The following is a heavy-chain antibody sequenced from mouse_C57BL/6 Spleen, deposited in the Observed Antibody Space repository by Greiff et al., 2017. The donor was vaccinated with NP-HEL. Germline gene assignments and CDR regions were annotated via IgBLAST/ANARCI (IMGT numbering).Heavy chain of an antibody. D-gene: IGHD2-3*01. CDR3: ARWDYDGYYDYAMDY. J-gene: IGHJ4*01. Sequence: VQVVESGAELVRPGTSVKVSCKASGYAFTNYLIEWVKQRPGQGLEWIGVINPGSGGTNYNEKFKGKATLTADKSSSTAYMQLSSLTSEDSAVYFCARWDYDGYYDYAMDYWGQGTSVTVSS. CDR1: GYAFTNYL. V-gene: IGHV1-54*01. CDR2: INPGSGGT.